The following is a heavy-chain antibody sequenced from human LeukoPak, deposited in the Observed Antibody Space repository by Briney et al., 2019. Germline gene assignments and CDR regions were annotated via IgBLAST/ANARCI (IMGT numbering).Heavy chain of an antibody. CDR2: ISGSGGST. CDR3: AKDPSYGILTGYSYFDY. J-gene: IGHJ4*02. CDR1: GFTFSSYA. D-gene: IGHD3-9*01. V-gene: IGHV3-23*01. Sequence: GGSLRLSCAASGFTFSSYAMSWVRQAPGKGLEWVSAISGSGGSTYYADSVKGRFTISRDNSKNTLYLQMNSLRAEDTAVYYCAKDPSYGILTGYSYFDYWGQGTLVTGSS.